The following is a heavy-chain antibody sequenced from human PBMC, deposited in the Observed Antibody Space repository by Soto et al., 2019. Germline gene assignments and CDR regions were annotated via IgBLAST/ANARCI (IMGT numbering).Heavy chain of an antibody. Sequence: SETLSLTCTVSGGSISSYYWSWIRQPPGKGLEWIGYIYYSGSTNYNPSLKSRVTISVDTSKNQFSLKLSSVTAADTAVYYCARSLVYGVFGYWGQGTLVTVSS. D-gene: IGHD2-8*01. V-gene: IGHV4-59*01. CDR1: GGSISSYY. J-gene: IGHJ4*02. CDR2: IYYSGST. CDR3: ARSLVYGVFGY.